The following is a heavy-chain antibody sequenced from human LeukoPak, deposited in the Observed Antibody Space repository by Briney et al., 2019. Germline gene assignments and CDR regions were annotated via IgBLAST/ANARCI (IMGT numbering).Heavy chain of an antibody. CDR2: ISGSGGST. D-gene: IGHD2-15*01. J-gene: IGHJ4*02. CDR1: GFTFSSYA. Sequence: AGGSLRLSCAASGFTFSSYAMSWVRQAPGKGLEWVSAISGSGGSTYYADSVKGRFTISRDNSKNSLYLQMNSLRVEDTAMYYCAADSGGSRYWGQGTLATVSS. CDR3: AADSGGSRY. V-gene: IGHV3-23*01.